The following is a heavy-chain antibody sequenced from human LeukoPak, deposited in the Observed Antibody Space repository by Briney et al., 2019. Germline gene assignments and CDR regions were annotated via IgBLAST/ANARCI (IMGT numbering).Heavy chain of an antibody. CDR1: GYNFNSFW. J-gene: IGHJ4*02. CDR2: LYPGDSDI. V-gene: IGHV5-51*01. D-gene: IGHD2-21*02. Sequence: GESLKISCKGSGYNFNSFWIGWVRQMPGKGPEWMVILYPGDSDIKYGPSFEGQVTISADKSSSTAYLQWSSLKASDTAMYYCARLCGGDCYRLEYWGQGTLVTVSS. CDR3: ARLCGGDCYRLEY.